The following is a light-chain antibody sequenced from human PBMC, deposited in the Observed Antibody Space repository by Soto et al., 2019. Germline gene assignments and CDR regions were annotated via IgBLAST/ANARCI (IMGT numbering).Light chain of an antibody. Sequence: DIQMTQFPSTLSASIGDRVTITCRASQSISTWLAWYQQKAGKAPKLLIYTASSLKTGVPSSFSGSGSGTEFTLTISSLQPDDFATYYCQHYNRYSPYTFGQGTTLEIK. CDR3: QHYNRYSPYT. V-gene: IGKV1-5*03. J-gene: IGKJ2*01. CDR2: TAS. CDR1: QSISTW.